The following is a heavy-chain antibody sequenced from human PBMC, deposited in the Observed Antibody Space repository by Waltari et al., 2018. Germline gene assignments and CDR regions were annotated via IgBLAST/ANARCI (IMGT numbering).Heavy chain of an antibody. CDR2: FDPEDGET. CDR3: ATIYNYGSAQVRGNYGMDV. D-gene: IGHD3-10*01. J-gene: IGHJ6*02. V-gene: IGHV1-24*01. CDR1: GYTLTELS. Sequence: QVQLVQSGAEVKKPGASVKVSCKVSGYTLTELSMHWVRQAPGKGLEWMGGFDPEDGETIYAQKFQGRVTMTEDTSTDTAYMELSSLRSEDTAVYYCATIYNYGSAQVRGNYGMDVWGQGTTVTVSS.